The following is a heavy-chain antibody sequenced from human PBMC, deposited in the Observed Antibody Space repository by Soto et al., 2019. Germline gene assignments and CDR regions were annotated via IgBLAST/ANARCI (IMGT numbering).Heavy chain of an antibody. J-gene: IGHJ3*02. D-gene: IGHD5-12*01. CDR1: GYSFTSYW. Sequence: GESLKISCKGSGYSFTSYWISWVRQMPGKGLEWMGRIDPSDSYTNYSPSFQGHVTISADKSISTAYLQWSSLKASDTSMYYCARLKMATMDAFDIWGQGTMVTV. CDR2: IDPSDSYT. CDR3: ARLKMATMDAFDI. V-gene: IGHV5-10-1*01.